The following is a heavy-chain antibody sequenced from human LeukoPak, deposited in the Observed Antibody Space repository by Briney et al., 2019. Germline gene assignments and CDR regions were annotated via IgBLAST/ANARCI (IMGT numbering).Heavy chain of an antibody. CDR1: GFTFSSYA. CDR2: ISGSGGST. D-gene: IGHD6-13*01. Sequence: GGSLRLSCAASGFTFSSYAMSWVRQAPGKGLEWVSAISGSGGSTYYADSVKGRFTVSRDNSMNTLYLQMNSLRAEDTAVYYCAKDVRQQLVLYFDHWGQGTLVTVSS. J-gene: IGHJ4*02. CDR3: AKDVRQQLVLYFDH. V-gene: IGHV3-23*01.